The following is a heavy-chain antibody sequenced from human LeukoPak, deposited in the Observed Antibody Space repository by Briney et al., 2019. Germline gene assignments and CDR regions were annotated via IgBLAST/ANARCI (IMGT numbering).Heavy chain of an antibody. V-gene: IGHV1-69*05. CDR2: IIPIFGTA. Sequence: ASVKVSCKASGGTFSSYAISWVRQAPGQGLEWMGGIIPIFGTANCAQKFQGRVTITTDESTSTAYMELSSLRSEDTAVYYCARRGRDAFDIWGQGTMVTVSS. CDR3: ARRGRDAFDI. J-gene: IGHJ3*02. CDR1: GGTFSSYA. D-gene: IGHD3-10*01.